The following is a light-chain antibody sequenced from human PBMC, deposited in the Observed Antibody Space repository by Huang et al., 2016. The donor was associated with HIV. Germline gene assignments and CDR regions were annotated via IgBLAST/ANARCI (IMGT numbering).Light chain of an antibody. Sequence: EIVLTQSPATLSLSPGEKATLSCRASPSISNYLAWYQQKPGQAPRHLIYDASNRATGIPAKFSGSGSGTDFTLTISSLEPEDLAVYYCQQRGNWPQTFGQGTKVEIK. CDR3: QQRGNWPQT. CDR2: DAS. V-gene: IGKV3-11*01. CDR1: PSISNY. J-gene: IGKJ1*01.